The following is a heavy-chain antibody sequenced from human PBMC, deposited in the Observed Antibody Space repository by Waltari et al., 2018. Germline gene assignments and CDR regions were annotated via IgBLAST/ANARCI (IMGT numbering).Heavy chain of an antibody. V-gene: IGHV3-72*01. J-gene: IGHJ4*02. Sequence: EVQLVESGGGLVQPGGSLRLSCAASGFTFSDHYMDWDRQAPGKGLEWVGRTRNKANSYTTEYAASVKGRFTISRDDSKNSLYLQMNSLKTEDTAVYYCASHLGELSLGFDYWGQGTLVTVSS. CDR2: TRNKANSYTT. CDR3: ASHLGELSLGFDY. CDR1: GFTFSDHY. D-gene: IGHD3-16*02.